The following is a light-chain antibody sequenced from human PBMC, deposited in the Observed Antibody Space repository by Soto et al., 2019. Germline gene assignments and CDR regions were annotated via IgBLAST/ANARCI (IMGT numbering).Light chain of an antibody. CDR1: QSLLDSDDGNTY. Sequence: DIVVTQSPLSLPVTPGEPASISCRSSQSLLDSDDGNTYLDWYLQKPGQSPQLLIQAAYTLQPGVPSRFSGSGSGTEFTLTIKSLQPEDVATYYCKKYDSAPWTFGQGTKVDIK. V-gene: IGKV2-40*01. CDR2: AAY. CDR3: KKYDSAPWT. J-gene: IGKJ1*01.